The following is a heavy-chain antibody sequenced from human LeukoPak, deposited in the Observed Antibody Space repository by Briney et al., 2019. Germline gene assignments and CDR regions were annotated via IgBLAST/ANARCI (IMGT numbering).Heavy chain of an antibody. CDR3: ARDRGYYDSSGYTVGY. J-gene: IGHJ4*02. V-gene: IGHV3-21*01. CDR2: ISSSSNYI. D-gene: IGHD3-22*01. CDR1: GFTFSSYS. Sequence: GGSLRLSCAASGFTFSSYSMNWVRQAPGKGLEWVSSISSSSNYIYYADSVKGRFTISSDNAKNSLYLQMNSLRAEDTAVYYCARDRGYYDSSGYTVGYWGQGTLVTVSS.